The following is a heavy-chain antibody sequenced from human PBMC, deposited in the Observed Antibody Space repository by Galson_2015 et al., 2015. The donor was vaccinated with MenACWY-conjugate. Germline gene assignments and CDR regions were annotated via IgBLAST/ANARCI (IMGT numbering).Heavy chain of an antibody. CDR3: ARDFYGDYDYFDY. D-gene: IGHD4-17*01. Sequence: SLRLSCAASGFTFSSYSMNWVRQAPGKGLEWVSSISSSSSYIYYADSVKGRFTISRDNAKNSLYLQMNSLRAEDTAVYYCARDFYGDYDYFDYWGQGTLVTVSS. J-gene: IGHJ4*02. CDR2: ISSSSSYI. CDR1: GFTFSSYS. V-gene: IGHV3-21*01.